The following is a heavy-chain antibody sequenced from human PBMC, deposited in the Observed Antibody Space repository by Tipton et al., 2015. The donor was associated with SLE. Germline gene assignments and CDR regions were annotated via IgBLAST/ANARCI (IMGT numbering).Heavy chain of an antibody. CDR3: ARPRERDYNDAFDI. J-gene: IGHJ3*02. CDR2: IHYSGTT. CDR1: GGSIASSNSY. D-gene: IGHD4-11*01. V-gene: IGHV4-61*05. Sequence: LRLSCTVSGGSIASSNSYWGWIRQPPGKGLEWIGYIHYSGTTNYNPSLKSRVTMSVDTSKNQFSLNLRSVTAADTAMYYCARPRERDYNDAFDIWGQGTMVIVSS.